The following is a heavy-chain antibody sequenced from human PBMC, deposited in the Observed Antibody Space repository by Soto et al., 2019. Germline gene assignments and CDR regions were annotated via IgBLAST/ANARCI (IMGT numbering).Heavy chain of an antibody. D-gene: IGHD1-20*01. CDR1: GFNFGGFA. CDR2: ISDSSSHT. Sequence: PGGSLRLSCAASGFNFGGFAMNWVRQAPGKGLEWISSISDSSSHTYYADSVRGRFTISRDNSKNMVFLQMNGVTLGDTAIYYCAVDGVPRTSFRYYYFRFWGRGTLVTAPQ. V-gene: IGHV3-21*01. CDR3: AVDGVPRTSFRYYYFRF. J-gene: IGHJ4*02.